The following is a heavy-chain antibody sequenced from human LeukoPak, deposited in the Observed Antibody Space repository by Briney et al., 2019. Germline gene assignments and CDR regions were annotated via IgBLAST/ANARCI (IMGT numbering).Heavy chain of an antibody. J-gene: IGHJ3*02. Sequence: ASVKVSCKASGYTFTSYDINWVRQATGQGLEWMGWMNPNSGNTGYAQKFQGRVTMTRDTSISTAYMELSSLRSEDTAVYYCASSGAAADQDAFDIWGQGTMVTVSS. CDR2: MNPNSGNT. CDR1: GYTFTSYD. D-gene: IGHD6-13*01. CDR3: ASSGAAADQDAFDI. V-gene: IGHV1-8*01.